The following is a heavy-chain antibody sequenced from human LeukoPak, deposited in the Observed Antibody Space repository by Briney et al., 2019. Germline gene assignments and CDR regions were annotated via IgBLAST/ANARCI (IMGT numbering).Heavy chain of an antibody. Sequence: KTGGSLRLSCKGSGYKFTSYWIGWVRQMPGKGLEWMGIIYPGDSDTRYSPSFRGQVTISADKSISTAYLQWSSLKASDTAMYYCARRPHDYSNYYFDCWGQGTLVTVSS. CDR2: IYPGDSDT. D-gene: IGHD4-11*01. CDR1: GYKFTSYW. CDR3: ARRPHDYSNYYFDC. V-gene: IGHV5-51*01. J-gene: IGHJ4*02.